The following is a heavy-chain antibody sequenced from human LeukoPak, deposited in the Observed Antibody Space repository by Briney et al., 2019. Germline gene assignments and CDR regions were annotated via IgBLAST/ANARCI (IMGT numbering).Heavy chain of an antibody. CDR1: GFTVSSNY. J-gene: IGHJ3*02. V-gene: IGHV3-53*01. CDR2: IYSGGST. D-gene: IGHD5-24*01. CDR3: ARGTSRDGYNSDAFDI. Sequence: PGGSLRLSCAASGFTVSSNYMSWVRQAPGKGLEWVSVIYSGGSTYYADSVKGRFTISRDNSKSTLYLQMNSLRAEDTAVYYCARGTSRDGYNSDAFDIWGQGTMVTVSS.